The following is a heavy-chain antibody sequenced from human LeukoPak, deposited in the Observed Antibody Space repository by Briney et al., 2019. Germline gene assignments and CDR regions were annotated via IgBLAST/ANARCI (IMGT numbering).Heavy chain of an antibody. J-gene: IGHJ3*02. CDR2: ISTYNGNT. Sequence: ASVKVSCKASGYTFTNHGISWVRQAPGQGLEWMGWISTYNGNTDYAQKLQGRVTMTTDTSTSTAYMELRSLRSDGTAVYYCARSGGWAYGDYDGFIAFDIWGQGTMVTVSS. CDR3: ARSGGWAYGDYDGFIAFDI. D-gene: IGHD4-17*01. CDR1: GYTFTNHG. V-gene: IGHV1-18*01.